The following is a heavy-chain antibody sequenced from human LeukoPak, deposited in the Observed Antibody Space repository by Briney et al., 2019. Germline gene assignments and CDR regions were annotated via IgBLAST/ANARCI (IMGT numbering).Heavy chain of an antibody. CDR3: ARSCSSASCHLDY. J-gene: IGHJ4*02. V-gene: IGHV4-59*01. D-gene: IGHD2-2*01. CDR1: GGSISTFY. CDR2: IYFSGST. Sequence: PSETLSLTCTVSGGSISTFYWSWIRQPPGKGLEGIGFIYFSGSTNYTPSLKSRVTMSIDTSRNQFSLKLSSVTAADTAVYYCARSCSSASCHLDYWGQGTLVTVSS.